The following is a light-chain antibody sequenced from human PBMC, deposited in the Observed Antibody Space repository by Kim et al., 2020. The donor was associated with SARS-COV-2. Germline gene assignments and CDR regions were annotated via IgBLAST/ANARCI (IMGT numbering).Light chain of an antibody. CDR3: SAWDRSLSAWV. CDR2: RNN. Sequence: SQNATLTCTGNSNNIGYEGAAWLQQHQGHPPKLLSYRNNNRPSGISDRFSASRSGNTAYLTITGLQPEDETDYYCSAWDRSLSAWVFGGGTQLTVL. CDR1: SNNIGYEG. J-gene: IGLJ3*02. V-gene: IGLV10-54*04.